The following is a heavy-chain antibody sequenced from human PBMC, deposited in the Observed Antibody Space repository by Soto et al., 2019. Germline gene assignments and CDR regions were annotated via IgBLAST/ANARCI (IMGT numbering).Heavy chain of an antibody. CDR3: ARFQDSSSWLGDWLDA. V-gene: IGHV4-4*02. CDR1: GGSISSSNW. CDR2: IHHSGTT. Sequence: PSETLSLTCAVSGGSISSSNWWSWVRQPPGKGLEWIGEIHHSGTTNYNPSFKSRVTISIDKSKNQFSVKLSSVTAADTAMYYCARFQDSSSWLGDWLDAWGQGTLVTVSS. J-gene: IGHJ5*02. D-gene: IGHD6-13*01.